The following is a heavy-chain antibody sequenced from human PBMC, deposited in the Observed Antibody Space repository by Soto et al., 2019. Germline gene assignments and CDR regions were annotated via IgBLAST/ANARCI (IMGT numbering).Heavy chain of an antibody. D-gene: IGHD3-22*01. V-gene: IGHV1-69*13. CDR2: IIPIFGTA. J-gene: IGHJ4*02. CDR3: AREGGYYYDSSGYYRPHFDY. CDR1: GGTFSSYA. Sequence: GASVKVSCKASGGTFSSYAISWVRQAPGQGLEWMGGIIPIFGTANYAQKFQGRVTITADESTSTAYMELSSLRSEDTAVYYCAREGGYYYDSSGYYRPHFDYWGQGTLVTVSS.